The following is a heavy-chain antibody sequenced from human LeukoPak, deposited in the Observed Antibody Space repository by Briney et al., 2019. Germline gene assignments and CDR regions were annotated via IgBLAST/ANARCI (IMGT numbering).Heavy chain of an antibody. J-gene: IGHJ4*02. CDR1: GFTFGSYS. Sequence: GGSLRLSCAASGFTFGSYSMNWVRQAPGKGLEWVSYISSSSSTIYYADSVKGRFTISRDNAKNSLYLQMNSLRAEDTAVYYCARDSSTIFGVVTQGLDYWGQGTLVTVSS. CDR2: ISSSSSTI. V-gene: IGHV3-48*01. CDR3: ARDSSTIFGVVTQGLDY. D-gene: IGHD3-3*01.